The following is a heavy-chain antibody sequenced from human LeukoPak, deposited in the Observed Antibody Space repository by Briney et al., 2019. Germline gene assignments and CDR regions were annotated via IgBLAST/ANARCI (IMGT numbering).Heavy chain of an antibody. CDR3: ARDGRAGSLSAY. CDR2: IYTSGST. Sequence: PSETLSLTCTVSGGFISSYYWSWIRQPAGKGLEWIGRIYTSGSTNYNPSLKSRVTISVDTSKNQFSLKLSSVTAADTAVYYCARDGRAGSLSAYWGQGTLVTVSS. D-gene: IGHD6-19*01. J-gene: IGHJ4*02. V-gene: IGHV4-4*07. CDR1: GGFISSYY.